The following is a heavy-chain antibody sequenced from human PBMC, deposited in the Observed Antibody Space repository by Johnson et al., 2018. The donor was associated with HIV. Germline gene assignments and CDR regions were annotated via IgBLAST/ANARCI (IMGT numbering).Heavy chain of an antibody. CDR1: GFTVSSNY. D-gene: IGHD5-12*01. V-gene: IGHV3-11*04. CDR3: ARGRIVATIAKAQDDAFDI. Sequence: QVQLVESGGGLIQPGGSLRLSCAASGFTVSSNYMSWVRQAPGKGLEWLSYISSSGTAKYYADSVKGRFTISRDNAKNSLYLQMNSLRAEDTAVYYCARGRIVATIAKAQDDAFDIWGQGTMVTVSS. CDR2: ISSSGTAK. J-gene: IGHJ3*02.